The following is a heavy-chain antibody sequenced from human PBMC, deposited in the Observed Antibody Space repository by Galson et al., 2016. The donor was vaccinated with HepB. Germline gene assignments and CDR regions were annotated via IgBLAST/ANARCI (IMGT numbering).Heavy chain of an antibody. CDR3: AKSMSVPYYYDSSGYSFDY. D-gene: IGHD3-22*01. V-gene: IGHV3-33*06. J-gene: IGHJ4*02. CDR2: IWYDGSNK. CDR1: GFTFSRHG. Sequence: SLRLSCAASGFTFSRHGMHWVRQTPGKGLEWVAVIWYDGSNKYYVDSVKGRFTISRDDSKNALYLQMNSLRAEDTAVYYCAKSMSVPYYYDSSGYSFDYWGQGTLVTVSS.